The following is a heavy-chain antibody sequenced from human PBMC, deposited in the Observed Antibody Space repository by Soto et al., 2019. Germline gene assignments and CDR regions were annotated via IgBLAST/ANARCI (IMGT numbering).Heavy chain of an antibody. CDR1: GFTFSNYA. J-gene: IGHJ6*03. CDR2: ISSNGVGT. Sequence: EVQLVESGGGLVQPGGSLRLSCAASGFTFSNYAMDWVRQAPGKVLEYVSGISSNGVGTYYANSVKDIFTIARDNSKNTLYLQVGSLRAEDMAVYSCARREQSVYYSMDVWGKGTSVTVSS. CDR3: ARREQSVYYSMDV. V-gene: IGHV3-64*01. D-gene: IGHD6-19*01.